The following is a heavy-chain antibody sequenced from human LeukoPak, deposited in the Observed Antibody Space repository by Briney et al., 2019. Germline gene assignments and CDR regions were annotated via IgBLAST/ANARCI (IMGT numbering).Heavy chain of an antibody. CDR2: VYTTGST. Sequence: SETLSLTCTVSGGSISSGSYYWSWIRQPAGKGLEWIGRVYTTGSTNYNPSLKSRVTISVDTSKNQFSLKLSSVTAADTAVYYCARGYDWNYILAYWGQGTLVTVSS. CDR1: GGSISSGSYY. CDR3: ARGYDWNYILAY. D-gene: IGHD1-7*01. V-gene: IGHV4-61*02. J-gene: IGHJ4*02.